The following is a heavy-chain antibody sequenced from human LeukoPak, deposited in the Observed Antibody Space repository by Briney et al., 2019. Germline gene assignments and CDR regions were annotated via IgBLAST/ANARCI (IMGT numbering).Heavy chain of an antibody. Sequence: KTSETLSRTCTVSGGSISSYYWSWIRQPPGKGLEWIGYIYYSGSTNYNPSLKSRVTISVDTSKNQFSLKLSSVTAADTAVYYCARWRTSYYGSGSLNWFDPWGQGTLVTVSS. CDR3: ARWRTSYYGSGSLNWFDP. V-gene: IGHV4-59*01. J-gene: IGHJ5*02. CDR2: IYYSGST. D-gene: IGHD3-10*01. CDR1: GGSISSYY.